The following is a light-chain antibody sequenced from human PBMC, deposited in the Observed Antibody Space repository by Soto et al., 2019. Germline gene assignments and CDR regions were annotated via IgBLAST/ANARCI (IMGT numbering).Light chain of an antibody. J-gene: IGKJ4*01. CDR2: AAS. Sequence: DIQLTQSPSFLSASVGDRVTITCRASQGISSYLAWYQQKPGKAPKLLIYAASTLQSGVPSRFSGRGSGTDFTLTISSLQPEDFATYYCQQYNNWPPLTFGGGTKVEIK. V-gene: IGKV1-9*01. CDR3: QQYNNWPPLT. CDR1: QGISSY.